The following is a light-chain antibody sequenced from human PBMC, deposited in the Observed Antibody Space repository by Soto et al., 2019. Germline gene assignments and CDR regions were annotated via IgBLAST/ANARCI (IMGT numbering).Light chain of an antibody. J-gene: IGKJ4*01. CDR3: QQYYSTPLT. Sequence: DIVMTQSPDSLAVSLGERATINCKSSQTVLYSSNNKNYLAWYQQKPGQPPKLLIYWASIRQSGVPDRFSGSGSGTDFTLTISSLQAEDVAVYYSQQYYSTPLTFGGGTKVELK. CDR2: WAS. CDR1: QTVLYSSNNKNY. V-gene: IGKV4-1*01.